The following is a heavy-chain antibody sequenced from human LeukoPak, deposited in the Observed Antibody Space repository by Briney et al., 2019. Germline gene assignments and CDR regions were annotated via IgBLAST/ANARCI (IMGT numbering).Heavy chain of an antibody. CDR1: GFTFSSYW. Sequence: PGGSLRLSCAASGFTFSSYWMTWVRQAPGKGLEWVANMNLDGSEKYYVDSVKGRFVISRDNAKNSLYLQMNSLTAEDTAIYYCARDDGFSYYSYWGQGTLVTVSS. D-gene: IGHD3-16*01. V-gene: IGHV3-7*01. CDR3: ARDDGFSYYSY. CDR2: MNLDGSEK. J-gene: IGHJ4*02.